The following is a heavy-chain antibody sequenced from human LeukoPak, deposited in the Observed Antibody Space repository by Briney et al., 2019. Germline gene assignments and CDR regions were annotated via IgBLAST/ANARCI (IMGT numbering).Heavy chain of an antibody. Sequence: GGSLRLSCAASGFTVSSNYMSWVRQAPGKGLEWVSVIYSGGSTYYADSVKGRFTISRDNSKNTLYIQMNSLRAEDTAVYYCARDRVVVVPAASPHDYYYYYGMDVWGQGTTVTVSS. CDR1: GFTVSSNY. CDR2: IYSGGST. D-gene: IGHD2-2*01. V-gene: IGHV3-53*01. J-gene: IGHJ6*02. CDR3: ARDRVVVVPAASPHDYYYYYGMDV.